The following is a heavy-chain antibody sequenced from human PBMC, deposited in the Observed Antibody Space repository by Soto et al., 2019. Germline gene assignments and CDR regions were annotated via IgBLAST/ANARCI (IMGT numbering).Heavy chain of an antibody. CDR2: IWYDGSNK. J-gene: IGHJ3*02. D-gene: IGHD1-7*01. CDR1: GFTFSSYG. CDR3: ARPITGTTVAFDI. V-gene: IGHV3-33*01. Sequence: GGSLRLSCAASGFTFSSYGMHWVRQAPGKGLEWVAVIWYDGSNKYYADSVKGRFTISRDNSKNTLYLQMNSLRAEDTAVYYCARPITGTTVAFDIWGQGTMVTVSS.